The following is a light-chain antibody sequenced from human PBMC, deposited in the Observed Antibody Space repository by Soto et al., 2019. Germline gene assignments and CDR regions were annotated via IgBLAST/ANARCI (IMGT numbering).Light chain of an antibody. CDR3: QAYDYSLTASV. V-gene: IGLV1-51*01. CDR1: SSNIGNNF. CDR2: DNV. Sequence: QSVLTQPPSVSAAPGQNVTISCSGTSSNIGNNFVSWYQHLPGTAPKILIYDNVKRPSGIPDRFSGFKSGASATLGITGLQTGDEADYYCQAYDYSLTASVFGGGTKVTVL. J-gene: IGLJ3*02.